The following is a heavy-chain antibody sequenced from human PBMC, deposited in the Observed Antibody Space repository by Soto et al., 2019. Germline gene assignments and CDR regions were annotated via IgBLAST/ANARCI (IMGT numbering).Heavy chain of an antibody. V-gene: IGHV4-34*01. D-gene: IGHD3-3*01. CDR2: INHSGST. CDR3: ARDHYDFWRGYNNYYYYYGMDV. J-gene: IGHJ6*02. Sequence: SETLSLTCAGSGGSFSGYYWSWIRQPPGKGLEWIGEINHSGSTNYNPSLKSRVTISVDTSKNQFSLKLSSVTAADTAVYYCARDHYDFWRGYNNYYYYYGMDVWGQGTTVTVSS. CDR1: GGSFSGYY.